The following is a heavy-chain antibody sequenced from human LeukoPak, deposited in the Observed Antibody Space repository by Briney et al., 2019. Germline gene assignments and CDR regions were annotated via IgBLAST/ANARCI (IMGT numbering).Heavy chain of an antibody. J-gene: IGHJ4*02. V-gene: IGHV1-8*01. CDR1: GHTFTSYD. Sequence: ASVKVSCKASGHTFTSYDINWVRQATGQGLEWVGWMNPNSGNTGYAQKFQGRVTMTRNTSISTAYMELSSLRSEDTAVYYCARGRGAAAGSPLDYWGQGTLVTVSS. CDR3: ARGRGAAAGSPLDY. CDR2: MNPNSGNT. D-gene: IGHD6-13*01.